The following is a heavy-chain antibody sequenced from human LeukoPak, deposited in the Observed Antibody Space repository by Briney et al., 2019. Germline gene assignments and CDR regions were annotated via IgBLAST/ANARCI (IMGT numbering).Heavy chain of an antibody. V-gene: IGHV3-30*02. Sequence: GGSLRLSCAASGFTFSSYGMHWVRQAPGKGLEGVAFIRYDGSNKYYADSVQGRFTISRDNSKNTLYLQMNSLRAEDTAVYYCAKDLLPPIAAAGTGWFDPWGQGTLVTVSS. D-gene: IGHD6-13*01. CDR1: GFTFSSYG. CDR3: AKDLLPPIAAAGTGWFDP. CDR2: IRYDGSNK. J-gene: IGHJ5*02.